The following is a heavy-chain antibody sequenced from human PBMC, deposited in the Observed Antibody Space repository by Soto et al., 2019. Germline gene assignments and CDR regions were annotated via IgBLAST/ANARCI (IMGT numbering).Heavy chain of an antibody. CDR3: ARHLSSSFNYFDY. CDR2: INHSGST. V-gene: IGHV4-34*01. J-gene: IGHJ4*02. D-gene: IGHD6-13*01. Sequence: PSETLSLTCAVYGGCFSCYYWSWIRQPPGKGLEWIGEINHSGSTNYNPSLKSRVTISVDTSKNQFSLKLSSVTAADTAVYYCARHLSSSFNYFDYWGQGTLVTVSS. CDR1: GGCFSCYY.